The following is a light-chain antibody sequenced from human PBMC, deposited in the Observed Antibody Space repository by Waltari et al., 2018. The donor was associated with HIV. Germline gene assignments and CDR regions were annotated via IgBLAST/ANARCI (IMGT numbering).Light chain of an antibody. J-gene: IGLJ3*02. V-gene: IGLV1-44*01. CDR3: AAWDDTLNAWV. CDR2: SNY. CDR1: RSNIGSNT. Sequence: QSVLTQPPSVSGTPGQRVTISCSGSRSNIGSNTVTWYQQLPGTAPKLLFYSNYQRPSGIPDRFSGSKSGTSASLAISGLNSEDEADYYCAAWDDTLNAWVFGGGTKLTVL.